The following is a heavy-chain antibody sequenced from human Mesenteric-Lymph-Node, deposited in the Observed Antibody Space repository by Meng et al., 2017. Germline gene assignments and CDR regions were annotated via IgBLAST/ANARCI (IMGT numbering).Heavy chain of an antibody. J-gene: IGHJ4*02. CDR3: ARVGQWLPIDY. D-gene: IGHD6-19*01. CDR2: IYHNGST. Sequence: QLQLQGSGSGLVKPSQTLSLTCAVSSGPIVSTDYSCSWIWRPPGKGLEWIGYIYHNGSTYYNPYFKSRVTISLDRSKNQVSLKLNSVTAADTAVYYCARVGQWLPIDYWGQGTLVTVSS. V-gene: IGHV4-30-2*01. CDR1: SGPIVSTDYS.